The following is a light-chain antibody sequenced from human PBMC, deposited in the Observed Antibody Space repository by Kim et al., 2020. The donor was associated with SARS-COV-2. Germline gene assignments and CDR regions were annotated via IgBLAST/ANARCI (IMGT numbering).Light chain of an antibody. Sequence: DIQMTQSPSSLSASVGDRVTITCRASHSISSYLNWYQQKPRKAPKLLIFAASSLRSGVPSRFSGSGSGTDFTLTISSLQPEDFATYYCQQSYSTPRTFGQGTKVDIK. CDR1: HSISSY. J-gene: IGKJ1*01. CDR2: AAS. CDR3: QQSYSTPRT. V-gene: IGKV1-39*01.